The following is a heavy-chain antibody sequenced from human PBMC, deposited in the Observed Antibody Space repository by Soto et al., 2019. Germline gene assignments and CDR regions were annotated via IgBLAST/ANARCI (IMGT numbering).Heavy chain of an antibody. CDR1: GYTFTGYA. J-gene: IGHJ6*02. CDR2: INAGNGNT. Sequence: QVQLVQSGAEVKKPGASVKVSCKASGYTFTGYAMHWVRQAPGQRLEWMGWINAGNGNTKYSQKFQGRVTITRDTSASTAYMELSSLRSEDTAVYYCASSHALYYYYGMDVWGQGTTVTVSS. V-gene: IGHV1-3*01. CDR3: ASSHALYYYYGMDV. D-gene: IGHD2-2*01.